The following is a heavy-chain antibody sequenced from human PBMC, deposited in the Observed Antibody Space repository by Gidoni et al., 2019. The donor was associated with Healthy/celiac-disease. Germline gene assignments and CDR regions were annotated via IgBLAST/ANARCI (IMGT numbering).Heavy chain of an antibody. V-gene: IGHV3-23*01. CDR1: GFTFSSYA. J-gene: IGHJ5*02. Sequence: EVQLLESGGGLVQPGGSLRLSCSASGFTFSSYAMSWVRQAPGKGLEWVSAMSGRGGSTYYADSVKGRFTISRDNSKNTLYLQMNSLRAEDTAVYYCANIFGDYDNWFDPWGQGTLVTVSS. CDR2: MSGRGGST. D-gene: IGHD4-17*01. CDR3: ANIFGDYDNWFDP.